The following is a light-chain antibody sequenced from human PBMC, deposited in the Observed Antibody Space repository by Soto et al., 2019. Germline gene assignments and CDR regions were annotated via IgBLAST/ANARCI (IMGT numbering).Light chain of an antibody. CDR3: SSYAGRNNYV. Sequence: QSALTQPPSASGSPGQSVTISCTGTSSDVGGYNYVSWYQHHPGKAPKLMIYDVSKRPSGVPDRFSGSKSGNTASLTVSGLQAEDEADYYCSSYAGRNNYVFGTGTKVTVL. J-gene: IGLJ1*01. CDR2: DVS. V-gene: IGLV2-8*01. CDR1: SSDVGGYNY.